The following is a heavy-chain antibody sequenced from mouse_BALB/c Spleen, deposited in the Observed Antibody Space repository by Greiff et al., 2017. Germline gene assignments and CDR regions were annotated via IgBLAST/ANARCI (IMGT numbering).Heavy chain of an antibody. CDR2: ISDGGSYT. D-gene: IGHD2-14*01. Sequence: EVQLVESGGGLVKPGGSLKLSCAASGFTFSDYYMYWVRQTPEKRLEWVATISDGGSYTYYPDSVKGRFTISRDNAKNNLYLQMSSLKSEDTAMYYCAREYYRYDRAWFADWGEGTLVTVSA. CDR3: AREYYRYDRAWFAD. V-gene: IGHV5-4*02. CDR1: GFTFSDYY. J-gene: IGHJ3*01.